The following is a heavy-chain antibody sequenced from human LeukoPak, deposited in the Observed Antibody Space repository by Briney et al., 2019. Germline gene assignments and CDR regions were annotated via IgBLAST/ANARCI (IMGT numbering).Heavy chain of an antibody. CDR3: ARDEYYDFWSGYFTFDP. CDR1: GGSISSSSYY. D-gene: IGHD3-3*01. J-gene: IGHJ5*02. V-gene: IGHV4-39*07. Sequence: KPSETLSLTCTVSGGSISSSSYYWGWIRQPPGKGLEWIGSIYYSGSTYYNPSLKSRVTISVDTSKNQFSLKLSSVTAADTAVYYCARDEYYDFWSGYFTFDPWGQGTLVTVSS. CDR2: IYYSGST.